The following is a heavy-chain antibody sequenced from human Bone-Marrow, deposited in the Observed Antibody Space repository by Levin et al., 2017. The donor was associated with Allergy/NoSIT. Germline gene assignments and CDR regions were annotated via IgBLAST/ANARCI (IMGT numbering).Heavy chain of an antibody. CDR2: ISGSGGST. CDR1: GFTFSSHA. Sequence: PGGSLRLSCAASGFTFSSHAMSWVRQAPGKGLEWVSAISGSGGSTYYADSVKGRFTISRDNSKNTLYLQMNSLRAEDTAVYYCAKATIFGVAWGYYYMDVWGKGTTVTVSS. V-gene: IGHV3-23*01. J-gene: IGHJ6*03. CDR3: AKATIFGVAWGYYYMDV. D-gene: IGHD3-3*01.